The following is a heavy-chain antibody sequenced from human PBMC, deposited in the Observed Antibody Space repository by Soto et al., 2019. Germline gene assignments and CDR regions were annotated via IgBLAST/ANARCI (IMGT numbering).Heavy chain of an antibody. CDR3: ARLPTIFGVVIISHYYYYGMDV. J-gene: IGHJ6*02. Sequence: LSLTCAVYGGSFSGYYWSWIRQPPGKGLEWIGEINHSGSTNYNPSLKSRVTISVDTSKNQFSLKLSSVTAADTAVYYCARLPTIFGVVIISHYYYYGMDVWGQGTTVTSP. CDR1: GGSFSGYY. V-gene: IGHV4-34*01. CDR2: INHSGST. D-gene: IGHD3-3*01.